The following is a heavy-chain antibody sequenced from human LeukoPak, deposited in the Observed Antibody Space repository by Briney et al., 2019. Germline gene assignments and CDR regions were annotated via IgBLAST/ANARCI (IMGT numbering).Heavy chain of an antibody. Sequence: SETLSLTCTVSGGSISSYYWSWIRQPPGKGLEWIGYIYYSGSTNYNPSLKSRVTISVDTSKNQFSPKLSSVTAADTAVYYCARDGLYGSGSYHDYYGMDVWGQGTTVTVSS. CDR3: ARDGLYGSGSYHDYYGMDV. CDR2: IYYSGST. CDR1: GGSISSYY. D-gene: IGHD3-10*01. V-gene: IGHV4-59*01. J-gene: IGHJ6*02.